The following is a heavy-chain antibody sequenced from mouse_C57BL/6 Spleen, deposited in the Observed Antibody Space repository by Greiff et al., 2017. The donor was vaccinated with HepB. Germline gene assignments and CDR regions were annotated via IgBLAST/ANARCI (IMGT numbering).Heavy chain of an antibody. CDR1: GYAFSSYW. Sequence: VKLLESGAELVKPGASVKISCKASGYAFSSYWMNWVKQRPGKGLEWIGQIYPGDGDTNYNGKFKGKATLTADKSSRTAYMQLSSLTSEDSAVYFCARSPLSDVLGTGTTVTVSS. D-gene: IGHD2-3*01. J-gene: IGHJ1*03. CDR2: IYPGDGDT. V-gene: IGHV1-80*01. CDR3: ARSPLSDV.